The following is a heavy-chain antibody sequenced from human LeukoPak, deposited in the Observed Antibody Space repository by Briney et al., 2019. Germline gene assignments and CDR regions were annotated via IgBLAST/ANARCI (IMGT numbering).Heavy chain of an antibody. Sequence: GASVKVSCKASGGTFSSYGFSWVRQAPGQGLEWMGGIIPVFGTTNYAQNFEDRVTITADETTSTAYMELSSLRSEDTAVYYCARGRGRVAGTVKINDAFDIWGQGTMVTVSS. V-gene: IGHV1-69*01. CDR1: GGTFSSYG. D-gene: IGHD6-19*01. CDR3: ARGRGRVAGTVKINDAFDI. CDR2: IIPVFGTT. J-gene: IGHJ3*02.